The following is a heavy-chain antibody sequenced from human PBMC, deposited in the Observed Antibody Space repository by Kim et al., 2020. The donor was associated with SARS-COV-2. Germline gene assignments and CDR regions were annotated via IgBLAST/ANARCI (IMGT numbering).Heavy chain of an antibody. CDR2: IYSGGST. CDR3: AREGMATIGSSDY. J-gene: IGHJ4*02. V-gene: IGHV3-53*04. Sequence: GGSLRLSCAASGFTVSSNYMSWVRQAPGKGLEWVSVIYSGGSTYYADSVKGRFTISRHNSKNTLYLQMNSLRAEDTAVYYCAREGMATIGSSDYWGQGTLVTVSS. D-gene: IGHD5-12*01. CDR1: GFTVSSNY.